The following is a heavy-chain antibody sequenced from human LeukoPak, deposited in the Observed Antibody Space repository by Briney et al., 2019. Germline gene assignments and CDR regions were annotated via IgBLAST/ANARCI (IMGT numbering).Heavy chain of an antibody. D-gene: IGHD2-2*02. V-gene: IGHV4-38-2*01. J-gene: IGHJ6*03. CDR3: ARMRCSSNSCYTHYSYYYMDV. CDR2: IYHSGST. CDR1: GYSLSSGYY. Sequence: SETLSLTCAVSGYSLSSGYYWGWIRQPPGKGLEWIGSIYHSGSTYYNPSLKSRVTISVDTSKNHFSMKPSSATAAATAVYYCARMRCSSNSCYTHYSYYYMDVWGKGTTVTVSS.